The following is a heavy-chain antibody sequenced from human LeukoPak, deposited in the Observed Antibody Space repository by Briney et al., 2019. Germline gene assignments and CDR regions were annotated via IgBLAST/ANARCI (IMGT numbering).Heavy chain of an antibody. CDR1: GFTFSSYA. CDR3: AKDSSYRYGLGNNYNHYYLDV. CDR2: ISYDGSNK. V-gene: IGHV3-30*14. D-gene: IGHD4-11*01. J-gene: IGHJ6*03. Sequence: GGSLRLSCAASGFTFSSYAMHWVRQAPGKGLEWVAVISYDGSNKYYADSVKGRFTISRDNSKNTLYLQMDSLRAEDTAVYYCAKDSSYRYGLGNNYNHYYLDVWGKGTTVTISS.